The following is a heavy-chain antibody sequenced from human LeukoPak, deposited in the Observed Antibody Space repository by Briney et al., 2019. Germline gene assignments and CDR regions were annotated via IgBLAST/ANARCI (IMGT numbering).Heavy chain of an antibody. CDR3: ARLSSSWYTSSFDY. V-gene: IGHV4-39*01. CDR2: IYYSGST. Sequence: PSETLSLTCTVSGGSISSSSYYWGWIRQPPGKGLEWIGSIYYSGSTYYNPSLKSRVTISVDTSKNQFSLKLSSVTAADTAVYYCARLSSSWYTSSFDYWGQGTLVTVSS. D-gene: IGHD6-13*01. CDR1: GGSISSSSYY. J-gene: IGHJ4*02.